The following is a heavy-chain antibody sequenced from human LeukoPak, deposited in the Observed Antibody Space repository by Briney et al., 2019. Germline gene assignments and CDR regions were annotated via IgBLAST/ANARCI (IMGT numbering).Heavy chain of an antibody. V-gene: IGHV3-66*01. CDR1: GFTVSSNY. CDR3: ARAYGMDV. Sequence: GGSLRLSCAASGFTVSSNYMSWVRQALGKGLEWVSVYSGGSTYYADSVKGRFTISRDNSKNTLYLQMNSLRAEDTAVYYCARAYGMDVWGQGTTVTVSS. J-gene: IGHJ6*02. CDR2: YSGGST.